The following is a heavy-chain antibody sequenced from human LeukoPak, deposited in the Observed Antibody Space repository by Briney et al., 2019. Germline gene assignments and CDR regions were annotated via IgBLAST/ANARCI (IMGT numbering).Heavy chain of an antibody. CDR2: ISSSGTTI. D-gene: IGHD2/OR15-2a*01. J-gene: IGHJ3*01. CDR3: ARNFGKGGFDF. V-gene: IGHV3-48*04. Sequence: GGSLRLSCATSGFTFSNYRMNWVRQAPGKGLEWVPDISSSGTTIYYADSVKGRFTISRDNAKNSLYLQMSSLRAEDTAVYYCARNFGKGGFDFWGQGTMVTVSS. CDR1: GFTFSNYR.